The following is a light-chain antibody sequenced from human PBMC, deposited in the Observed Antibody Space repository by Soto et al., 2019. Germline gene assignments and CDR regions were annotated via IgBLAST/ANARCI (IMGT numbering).Light chain of an antibody. CDR3: HHYVGSPHT. V-gene: IGKV3-20*01. CDR2: GAS. CDR1: QSVDSSY. Sequence: EIVLTQSPGTLSLSPGERATLSCRASQSVDSSYLAWYQQKPGQAHRLLIYGASKRATGITDRFSGSGSGADFTLTISRLAPEDCTGYYCHHYVGSPHTCGQGPKLEIK. J-gene: IGKJ2*01.